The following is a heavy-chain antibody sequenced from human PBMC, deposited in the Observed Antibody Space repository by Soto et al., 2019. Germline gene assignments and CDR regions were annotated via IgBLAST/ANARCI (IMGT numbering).Heavy chain of an antibody. J-gene: IGHJ6*02. CDR2: IYYSGST. D-gene: IGHD3-10*01. CDR3: ARSPNYYYYGFDV. V-gene: IGHV4-61*01. CDR1: GGSVSSGTYF. Sequence: SETLSLTCTVSGGSVSSGTYFWSWIRQSPGKRLEWIAYIYYSGSTNYNPSPKSRATISVDTSKSQVSLTLTSVTAADAAVYYCARSPNYYYYGFDVWGQGTTVTVSS.